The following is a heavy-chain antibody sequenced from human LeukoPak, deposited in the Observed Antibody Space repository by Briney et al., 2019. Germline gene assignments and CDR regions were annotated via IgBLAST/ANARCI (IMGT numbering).Heavy chain of an antibody. CDR1: GGSISSGSYY. V-gene: IGHV4-61*02. J-gene: IGHJ4*02. CDR3: AREIAVAGLDY. CDR2: IYTSGST. D-gene: IGHD6-19*01. Sequence: SQTLSLTCTVSGGSISSGSYYWSWIRQPPGKGLEWIGRIYTSGSTNYNPPLKSRVTISVDTSKNQFSLKLSSVTAADTAVYYCAREIAVAGLDYWGQGTLVTVSS.